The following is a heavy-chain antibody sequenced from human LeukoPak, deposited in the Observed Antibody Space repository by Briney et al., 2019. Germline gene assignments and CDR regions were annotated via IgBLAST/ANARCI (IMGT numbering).Heavy chain of an antibody. CDR1: GGTFSSYA. Sequence: ASVKVSCKASGGTFSSYAISWVRRAPGQGLEWMGGIIPIFGTANYAQKFQGRVTITADESTSTAYMELSSLRSEDTAVYYCARVVPAAISPRTGFDPWGQGTLVTVSS. V-gene: IGHV1-69*13. J-gene: IGHJ5*02. CDR3: ARVVPAAISPRTGFDP. CDR2: IIPIFGTA. D-gene: IGHD2-2*02.